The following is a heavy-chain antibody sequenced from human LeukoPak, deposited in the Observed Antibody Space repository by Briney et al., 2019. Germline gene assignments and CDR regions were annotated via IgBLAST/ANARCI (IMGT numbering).Heavy chain of an antibody. CDR1: GFTFSSYA. Sequence: GGSLRLSCAASGFTFSSYAMHWFRQAPGKGLEGVAVISYDGSNKYYADSVKGRFTISRDNSKNTLYLQMNSLRAEDTAVYYCARDPYYYGSGSYYSRPGRGSYFDYWGQGTLVTVSS. J-gene: IGHJ4*02. V-gene: IGHV3-30-3*01. CDR2: ISYDGSNK. CDR3: ARDPYYYGSGSYYSRPGRGSYFDY. D-gene: IGHD3-10*01.